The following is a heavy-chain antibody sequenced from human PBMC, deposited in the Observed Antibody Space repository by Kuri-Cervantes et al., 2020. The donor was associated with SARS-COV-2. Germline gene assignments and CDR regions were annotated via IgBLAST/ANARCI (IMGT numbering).Heavy chain of an antibody. CDR2: ISSSSSTI. J-gene: IGHJ4*02. V-gene: IGHV3-48*01. D-gene: IGHD6-6*01. CDR1: GFTFSSYS. Sequence: GGSLRLSCAASGFTFSSYSMNWVRQAPGKGLEWVSYISSSSSTIYYADSVKGRFTISRDNAKNSLYLQMNSLRAEDTAVNYCARGMGRYSSSFDYWGQGTLVTVSS. CDR3: ARGMGRYSSSFDY.